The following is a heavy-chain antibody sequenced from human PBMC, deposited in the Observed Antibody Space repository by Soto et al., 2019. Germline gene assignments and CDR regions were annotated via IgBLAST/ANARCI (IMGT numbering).Heavy chain of an antibody. V-gene: IGHV4-34*01. CDR2: INHSGST. CDR1: GGSFSGYY. D-gene: IGHD2-15*01. J-gene: IGHJ6*02. Sequence: SETLSLTCAVYGGSFSGYYWSWIRQPPGEGLEWIGEINHSGSTNYNPSLKSRVTISVDTSKNQFSLKLSSVTAADTAVYYCARAATRYYYYGMDVWGQGTTVTVSS. CDR3: ARAATRYYYYGMDV.